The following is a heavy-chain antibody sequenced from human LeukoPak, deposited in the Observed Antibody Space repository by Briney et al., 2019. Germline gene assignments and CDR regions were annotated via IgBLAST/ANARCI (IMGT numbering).Heavy chain of an antibody. J-gene: IGHJ6*03. Sequence: ASVEVSCKASGYTFTSYDINWVRQATGQGLEWMGWMNPNSGNTGYAQKFQGRVTMTRTTSISTAYMELSSLRSEDTAVYYCARGVGATTAPYYYYYMDVWGKGTTVTVSS. CDR2: MNPNSGNT. D-gene: IGHD1-26*01. CDR1: GYTFTSYD. CDR3: ARGVGATTAPYYYYYMDV. V-gene: IGHV1-8*01.